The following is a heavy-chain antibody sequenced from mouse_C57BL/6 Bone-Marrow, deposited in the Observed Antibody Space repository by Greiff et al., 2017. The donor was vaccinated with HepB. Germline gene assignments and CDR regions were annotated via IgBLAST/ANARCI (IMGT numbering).Heavy chain of an antibody. V-gene: IGHV1-39*01. D-gene: IGHD2-4*01. CDR2: INPNYGTT. CDR1: GYSFTDYN. CDR3: ARYYDYDGPEPWFAY. J-gene: IGHJ3*01. Sequence: VQLKQSGPELVKPGASVKISCKASGYSFTDYNMNWVKQSNGKSLEWIGVINPNYGTTSYNQKFKGKATLTVDQSSSTAYMQLNSLTSEDSAVYYCARYYDYDGPEPWFAYWGQGTLVTVSA.